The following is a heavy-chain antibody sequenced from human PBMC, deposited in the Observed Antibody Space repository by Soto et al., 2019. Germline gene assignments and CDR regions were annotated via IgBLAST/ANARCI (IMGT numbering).Heavy chain of an antibody. CDR1: GFTFSTSW. CDR2: IKQDGSET. CDR3: ARDRGYCTGGTCYSVLDY. J-gene: IGHJ4*02. D-gene: IGHD2-15*01. V-gene: IGHV3-7*01. Sequence: PVGSLRLSCAASGFTFSTSWMNWVRQAPGKGLEWVANIKQDGSETHYVDSANGRFTISRDNAKNSLYLQMNSLRAEDTAVYYCARDRGYCTGGTCYSVLDYWGQGVLVTVSS.